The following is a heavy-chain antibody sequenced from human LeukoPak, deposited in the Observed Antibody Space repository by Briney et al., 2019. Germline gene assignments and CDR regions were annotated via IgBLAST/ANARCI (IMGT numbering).Heavy chain of an antibody. Sequence: SETLSLTCTVSGGSISSYYWSWIRQPPGKGLEWIGYIYYSGSTNYNPSLKSRVTISVDTSKNQFSLKLSSVTAADTAVYYFARLEGDQYYFDYWGRETLVTVSS. CDR3: ARLEGDQYYFDY. V-gene: IGHV4-59*08. CDR1: GGSISSYY. CDR2: IYYSGST. D-gene: IGHD2-21*02. J-gene: IGHJ4*02.